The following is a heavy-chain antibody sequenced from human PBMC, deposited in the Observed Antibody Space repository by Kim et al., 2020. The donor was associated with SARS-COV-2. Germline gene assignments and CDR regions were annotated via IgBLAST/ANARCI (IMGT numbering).Heavy chain of an antibody. J-gene: IGHJ5*02. D-gene: IGHD3-10*01. V-gene: IGHV3-33*01. Sequence: GGSLRLSCAASGFTFSSYGMHWVRQAPGKGLEWVAIIWYDGSNKYHADSVKGRFTISRDDSKNMLYLQMNSLRAEDTAVYYCVRDLGTYPHNWFDPWGQGTLAT. CDR3: VRDLGTYPHNWFDP. CDR2: IWYDGSNK. CDR1: GFTFSSYG.